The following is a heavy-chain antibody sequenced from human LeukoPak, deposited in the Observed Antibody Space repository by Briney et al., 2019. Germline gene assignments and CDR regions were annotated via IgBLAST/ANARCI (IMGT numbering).Heavy chain of an antibody. CDR3: ARGSDILTGYGDFDY. D-gene: IGHD3-9*01. V-gene: IGHV3-48*03. CDR1: GFTFSSYE. CDR2: ISSSGSTI. J-gene: IGHJ4*02. Sequence: QPGGSLRLSCAASGFTFSSYEMNWVRQAPGKGLEWVSYISSSGSTIYYADSVKGRFTISRDNAKNSLYLQMNSLRAEDTAVYYCARGSDILTGYGDFDYWGQGTLVTVSS.